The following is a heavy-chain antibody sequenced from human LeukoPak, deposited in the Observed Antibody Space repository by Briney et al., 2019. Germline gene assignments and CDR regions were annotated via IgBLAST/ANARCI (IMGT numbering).Heavy chain of an antibody. CDR1: GDSISSHY. J-gene: IGHJ4*02. Sequence: SETLSLTCTVSGDSISSHYWSWIRQPPGKGLECIAYIYDTGTTVSNPSLKSRVSMSLDRSKNEFSLQLTSVTAADTAVYYCAGIWYSSGYYFDYWGLGTLVTVSS. CDR2: IYDTGTT. V-gene: IGHV4-59*11. CDR3: AGIWYSSGYYFDY. D-gene: IGHD6-19*01.